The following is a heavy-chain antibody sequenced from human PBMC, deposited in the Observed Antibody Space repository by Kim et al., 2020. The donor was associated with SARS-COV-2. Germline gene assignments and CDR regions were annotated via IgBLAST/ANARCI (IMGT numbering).Heavy chain of an antibody. CDR3: ARGPHKWELREPFDY. CDR2: IYYSGST. CDR1: GGSISSSSYY. D-gene: IGHD1-26*01. Sequence: SETLSLTCTVSGGSISSSSYYWGWIRQPPGKGLEWIGSIYYSGSTYYNPSLKSRVTISVDTSKNQFSLKLSSVTAADTAVYYCARGPHKWELREPFDYWGQGTLVTVSS. V-gene: IGHV4-39*07. J-gene: IGHJ4*02.